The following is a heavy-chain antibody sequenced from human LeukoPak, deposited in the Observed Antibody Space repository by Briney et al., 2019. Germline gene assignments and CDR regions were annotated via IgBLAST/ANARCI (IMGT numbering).Heavy chain of an antibody. D-gene: IGHD3-16*01. Sequence: GGSLSLSCTASGFSFSRYYMSWVRQAPGKGLEWISVLFSGGDTYYADSVKDRFGVSRDSSSETLFLQMNSLRVDDTAVYYCARQGLDSGFDYWGQGTLVTVSS. CDR1: GFSFSRYY. CDR2: LFSGGDT. V-gene: IGHV3-66*04. J-gene: IGHJ4*02. CDR3: ARQGLDSGFDY.